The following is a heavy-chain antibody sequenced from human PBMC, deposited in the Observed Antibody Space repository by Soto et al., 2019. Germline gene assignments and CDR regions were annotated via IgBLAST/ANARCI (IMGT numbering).Heavy chain of an antibody. CDR2: IYYSGST. CDR3: ASIAGSITMIVGRIDY. D-gene: IGHD3-22*01. Sequence: SETLSLTCAVSGGSISSGGYSWSWIRQPPGKGLEWIGYIYYSGSTYYNPSLKSRVTISVDTSKNQFSLKLSSVTAADTAVYYCASIAGSITMIVGRIDYWGQGTLVTVSS. J-gene: IGHJ4*02. V-gene: IGHV4-30-2*03. CDR1: GGSISSGGYS.